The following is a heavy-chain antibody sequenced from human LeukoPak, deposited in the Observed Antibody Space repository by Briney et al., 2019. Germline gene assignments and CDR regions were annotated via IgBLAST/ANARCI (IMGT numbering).Heavy chain of an antibody. CDR2: IYYSGST. V-gene: IGHV4-59*01. Sequence: ASETLSLTCTVSGGSISSYDWSWIRQPPGKGLEWIGYIYYSGSTNYNPSLKSRVTISVDTSKNQFSLKLSPVTAADTAVYYCARQAYDSIGFYDYWGQGTLVTVSS. J-gene: IGHJ4*02. D-gene: IGHD3-22*01. CDR3: ARQAYDSIGFYDY. CDR1: GGSISSYD.